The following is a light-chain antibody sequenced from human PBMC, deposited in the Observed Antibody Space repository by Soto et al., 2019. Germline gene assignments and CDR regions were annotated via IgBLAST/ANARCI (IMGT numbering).Light chain of an antibody. V-gene: IGKV3-15*01. CDR3: QQYNGWPLYT. J-gene: IGKJ2*01. CDR1: QSVSTN. Sequence: ELVMTQSPATLSVSPGERAMLYCRTSQSVSTNLAWYQQKLGQAPRLLIYGASTRASGIPARFSGSGSGTEFTLTISSLQSEDFAVYCCQQYNGWPLYTFGQGTKLEIK. CDR2: GAS.